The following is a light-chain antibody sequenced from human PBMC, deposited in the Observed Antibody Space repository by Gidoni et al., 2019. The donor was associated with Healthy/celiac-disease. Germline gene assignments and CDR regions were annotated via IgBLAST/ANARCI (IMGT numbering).Light chain of an antibody. CDR2: DAS. CDR3: QQRSNWPLT. Sequence: EIVLTQSPATLSLSPGERDTLSCRASQSVSSYLAWYQQKPGQAPRLLIYDASNMATGIPARFSGSGSGTDFTLTINSLEPEDSAVYYCQQRSNWPLTFGGGTKVEIK. V-gene: IGKV3-11*01. J-gene: IGKJ4*01. CDR1: QSVSSY.